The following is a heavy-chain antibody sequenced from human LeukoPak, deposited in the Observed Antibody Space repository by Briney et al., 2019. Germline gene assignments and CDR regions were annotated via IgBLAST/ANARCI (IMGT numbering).Heavy chain of an antibody. CDR3: VRGTHYGSGSFYTLFDY. V-gene: IGHV1-8*01. J-gene: IGHJ4*02. CDR1: GYTFINYD. Sequence: GASVKVSCKASGYTFINYDVNWVRQATGQGLEWMGWLNPNNGNTGYAQKFQGRVTMTRITSMSTAYMELSSMTSEDTAVYYCVRGTHYGSGSFYTLFDYWGQGALVTVSS. D-gene: IGHD3-10*01. CDR2: LNPNNGNT.